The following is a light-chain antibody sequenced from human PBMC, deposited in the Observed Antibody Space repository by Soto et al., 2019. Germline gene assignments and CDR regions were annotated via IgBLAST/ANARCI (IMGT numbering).Light chain of an antibody. Sequence: EIVMTQSPATLSVSPGERATISCRASQSVSSNLAWYQQKPGQAPRLLFYGASTRATGIPARFSGSGSGTEFTLTITSLHSEDFSVYYCQHYNNWPPITFGQGTRLEIK. CDR3: QHYNNWPPIT. CDR1: QSVSSN. CDR2: GAS. J-gene: IGKJ5*01. V-gene: IGKV3-15*01.